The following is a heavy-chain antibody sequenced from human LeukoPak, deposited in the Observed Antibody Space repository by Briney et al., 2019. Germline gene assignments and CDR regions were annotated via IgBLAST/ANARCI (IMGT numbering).Heavy chain of an antibody. V-gene: IGHV4-4*07. J-gene: IGHJ4*02. D-gene: IGHD3-16*02. CDR2: IYTSGST. CDR3: ARHRGQITFGGVIATVFDY. CDR1: GGSISSYY. Sequence: PSETLSLTCTVSGGSISSYYWSWIRQPAGKGLEWIGRIYTSGSTYYNPSLKSRVTISVDTSKNQFSLKLSSVTAADTAVYYCARHRGQITFGGVIATVFDYWGQGTLVTVSS.